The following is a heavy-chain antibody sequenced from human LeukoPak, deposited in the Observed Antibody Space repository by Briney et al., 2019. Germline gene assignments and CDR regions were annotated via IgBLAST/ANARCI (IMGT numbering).Heavy chain of an antibody. CDR1: GGPISSSSYY. CDR3: ARSDSSSFDY. Sequence: KPSETLSLTCTVSGGPISSSSYYWGWIRQPPGKGLEWIGSIYYSGSTYYNPSLKSRVTISVDTSKNQFSLKLSSVTAADTAVYYCARSDSSSFDYWGQGTLVTVSS. J-gene: IGHJ4*02. D-gene: IGHD6-13*01. V-gene: IGHV4-39*01. CDR2: IYYSGST.